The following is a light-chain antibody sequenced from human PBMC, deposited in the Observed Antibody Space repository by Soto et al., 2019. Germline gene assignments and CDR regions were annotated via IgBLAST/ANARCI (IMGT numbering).Light chain of an antibody. Sequence: DIQMTQSPSSLSASIGDRVTITCRASQSVRTHLNWYHQKPGKAPELLIYAASSLQAGVPSRFSARGSGTDFTLTISSLHPEDFGDYYCQQSYSPPRTFGQGPNLEIK. J-gene: IGKJ2*01. CDR1: QSVRTH. V-gene: IGKV1-39*01. CDR3: QQSYSPPRT. CDR2: AAS.